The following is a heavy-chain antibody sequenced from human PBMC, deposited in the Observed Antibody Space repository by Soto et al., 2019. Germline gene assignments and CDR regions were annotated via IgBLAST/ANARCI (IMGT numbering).Heavy chain of an antibody. D-gene: IGHD2-21*02. J-gene: IGHJ6*02. CDR1: GASISRYY. V-gene: IGHV4-59*01. Sequence: SETLSLTCTVSGASISRYYWSWIRQSPGKGLEWIGYLYKIGSTIYNPSLKSRVTISVDTSKNQFSLKMNSVTAGDTAVYYCAIDLWGYCCVDCYPLDVWGQGTTVTVSS. CDR2: LYKIGST. CDR3: AIDLWGYCCVDCYPLDV.